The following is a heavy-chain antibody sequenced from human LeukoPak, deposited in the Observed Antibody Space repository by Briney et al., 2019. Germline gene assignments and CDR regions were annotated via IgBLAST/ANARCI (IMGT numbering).Heavy chain of an antibody. D-gene: IGHD3-10*01. V-gene: IGHV1-8*01. Sequence: ASVKVSCKASGYTFTSYDINRVRQATGQGLEWMGWMNPNSGNTGYAQKFQGRVTMTRNTSISTAYMELSSLRSEDTAVYYCARGRHYYGSGSYSLYYFDYWGQGTLVTVSS. CDR2: MNPNSGNT. CDR1: GYTFTSYD. CDR3: ARGRHYYGSGSYSLYYFDY. J-gene: IGHJ4*02.